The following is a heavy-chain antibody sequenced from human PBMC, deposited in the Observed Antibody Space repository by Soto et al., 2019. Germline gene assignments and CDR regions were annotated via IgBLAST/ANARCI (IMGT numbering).Heavy chain of an antibody. V-gene: IGHV3-30*18. CDR1: GFTFSSYG. D-gene: IGHD1-26*01. J-gene: IGHJ6*02. CDR3: AKEAAWELLDYYYYGMDV. Sequence: GGSLRLSCAASGFTFSSYGMHWVRQAPGKGLEWVAVISYDGSNKYYADSVKGRFTISRDNSKNTLYLQMNSLRAEDTAVYYCAKEAAWELLDYYYYGMDVWGQGTTVTVSS. CDR2: ISYDGSNK.